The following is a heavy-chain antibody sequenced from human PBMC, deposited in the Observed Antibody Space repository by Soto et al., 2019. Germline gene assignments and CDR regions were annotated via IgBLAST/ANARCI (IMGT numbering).Heavy chain of an antibody. Sequence: SETQSLTCNVSGGSIYTGGFYWSWIRQLPGKGLEWLGYIYYTGSTQYTPSLKSRLSISTVPSDNQFSLRLNSVTAADTAVYYCATSLVTSRARVDYWGQGTPVTVSS. CDR1: GGSIYTGGFY. V-gene: IGHV4-31*03. D-gene: IGHD1-26*01. CDR2: IYYTGST. CDR3: ATSLVTSRARVDY. J-gene: IGHJ4*02.